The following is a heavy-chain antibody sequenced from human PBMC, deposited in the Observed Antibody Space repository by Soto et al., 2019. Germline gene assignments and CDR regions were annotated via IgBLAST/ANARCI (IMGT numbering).Heavy chain of an antibody. V-gene: IGHV4-59*01. CDR1: GGSISSYY. D-gene: IGHD4-4*01. Sequence: QVQLQESGPGLVKPSETLSLTCTVSGGSISSYYWSWIRQPPGKGLEWIGYIYYSGSTNYNPSLKSRVTISVDTSKNQFSLKLSSVTTADTAVYYCARGLDYSNYESPFSFDYWGQGTLVTVSS. CDR3: ARGLDYSNYESPFSFDY. J-gene: IGHJ4*02. CDR2: IYYSGST.